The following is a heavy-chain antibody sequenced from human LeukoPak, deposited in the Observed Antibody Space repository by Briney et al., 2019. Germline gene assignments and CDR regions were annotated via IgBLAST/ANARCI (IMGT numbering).Heavy chain of an antibody. D-gene: IGHD6-19*01. CDR1: GFTFSSYG. J-gene: IGHJ5*02. Sequence: GGSLRLSCAASGFTFSSYGMHWVRQAPGKGLEWVAVIWYDGSNKYYADSVKGRFTISRDNSKNTLYLQMNSLRAEDTAVYYCARAVEIAVAGTGWFDPWGQGTLVTVSS. V-gene: IGHV3-33*01. CDR3: ARAVEIAVAGTGWFDP. CDR2: IWYDGSNK.